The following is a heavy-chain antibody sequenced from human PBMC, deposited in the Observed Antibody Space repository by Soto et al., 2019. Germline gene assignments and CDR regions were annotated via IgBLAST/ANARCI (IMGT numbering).Heavy chain of an antibody. CDR3: ARDQLYGDSPDAFDI. J-gene: IGHJ3*02. CDR2: ISSSSSYI. CDR1: GFTFSSYS. V-gene: IGHV3-21*01. D-gene: IGHD4-17*01. Sequence: EVQLVESGGGLVKPGGSLRLSCAASGFTFSSYSMNWVRQAPGKGLEWVSSISSSSSYIYYADSVKGRFTISRDNAKNSLYLKMNSLRAEDTAVYYCARDQLYGDSPDAFDIWGQGTMVTVSS.